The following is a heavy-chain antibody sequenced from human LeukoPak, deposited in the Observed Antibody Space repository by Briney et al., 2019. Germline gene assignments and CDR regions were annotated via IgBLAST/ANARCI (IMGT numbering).Heavy chain of an antibody. J-gene: IGHJ5*02. CDR1: GFTFSDYY. Sequence: GGSLRLSCAASGFTFSDYYMSWIRQAPRKGPEWVSYISSSGSTIYYADSVKGRFTISRDNAKNSLYLQMNSLRAEDTAVYYCARSRRRGWFDPWGQGTLVTVSS. V-gene: IGHV3-11*01. CDR2: ISSSGSTI. D-gene: IGHD3-10*01. CDR3: ARSRRRGWFDP.